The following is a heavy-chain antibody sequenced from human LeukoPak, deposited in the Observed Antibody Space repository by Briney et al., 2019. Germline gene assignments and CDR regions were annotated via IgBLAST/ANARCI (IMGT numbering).Heavy chain of an antibody. CDR2: IYYSGST. CDR1: GGSISSYY. V-gene: IGHV4-59*12. Sequence: SETLSLTCTVSGGSISSYYWSWIRQPPGKGLEWIGYIYYSGSTNYNPSLKSRVTISVDTSKNQFSLKLSSVTAADTAVYYCAVSVAGYRARFDYWGQGTLVTVSS. D-gene: IGHD6-19*01. CDR3: AVSVAGYRARFDY. J-gene: IGHJ4*02.